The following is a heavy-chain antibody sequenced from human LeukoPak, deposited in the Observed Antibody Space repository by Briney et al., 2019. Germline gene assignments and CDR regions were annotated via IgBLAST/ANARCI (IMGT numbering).Heavy chain of an antibody. CDR3: ARRRSSYYYDSSGYSS. CDR1: GGSISSYY. CDR2: IYYTGST. J-gene: IGHJ5*02. Sequence: SETLSLTCTVSGGSISSYYWSWIRQPPGKGLEWIGCIYYTGSTYYNPSLKSRVTISVDTSKNQFSLKLSSVTAADTAVYYCARRRSSYYYDSSGYSSWGQGTLVTVSS. D-gene: IGHD3-22*01. V-gene: IGHV4-59*08.